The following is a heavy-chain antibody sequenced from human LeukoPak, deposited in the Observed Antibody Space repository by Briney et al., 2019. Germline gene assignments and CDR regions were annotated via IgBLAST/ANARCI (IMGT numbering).Heavy chain of an antibody. Sequence: PGGSLRLSCAASGFTFSSYSMTWVRQAPGKGLEWVSSISSSSSYIYYADSVKGRFTISRDNAKNSLYLQMNSLRAEDTAAYYCARDPGYCSSTSCYGGAFDIWGQGTMVTVSS. V-gene: IGHV3-21*01. CDR2: ISSSSSYI. CDR3: ARDPGYCSSTSCYGGAFDI. D-gene: IGHD2-2*03. CDR1: GFTFSSYS. J-gene: IGHJ3*02.